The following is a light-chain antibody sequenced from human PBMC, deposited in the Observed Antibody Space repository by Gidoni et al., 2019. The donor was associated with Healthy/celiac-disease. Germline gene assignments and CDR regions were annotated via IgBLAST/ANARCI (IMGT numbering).Light chain of an antibody. CDR3: QQYNSYWT. CDR1: QSISSW. J-gene: IGKJ1*01. Sequence: DIQMTQSPSTLSESVGDRVTITCRASQSISSWLAWYQQKPGKAPKLLIYKASSLESGVPSRFSGSGSGTDFTLTISSLQPDDFATYYCQQYNSYWTFGQGTKVEIK. V-gene: IGKV1-5*03. CDR2: KAS.